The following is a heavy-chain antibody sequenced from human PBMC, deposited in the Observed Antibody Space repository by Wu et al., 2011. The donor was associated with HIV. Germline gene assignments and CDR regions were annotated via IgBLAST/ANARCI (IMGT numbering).Heavy chain of an antibody. CDR3: AIGFGEHYYYYFYIDV. V-gene: IGHV1-69*14. CDR2: IIPISGPA. CDR1: GDTFSTSG. Sequence: QVQLVQSGAEVKKPGSSVKVSCKTSGDTFSTSGISWVRQTPGQGLEWMGRIIPISGPANYAQKFQGRVTITADKSTSTAYLEVISLRSEDTAVYYCAIGFGEHYYYYFYIDVWGKGTTVT. J-gene: IGHJ6*03. D-gene: IGHD3-10*01.